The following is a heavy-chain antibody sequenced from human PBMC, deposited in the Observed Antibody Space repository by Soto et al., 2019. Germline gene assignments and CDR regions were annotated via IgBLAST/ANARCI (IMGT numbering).Heavy chain of an antibody. CDR2: IYYTGST. J-gene: IGHJ6*02. CDR1: GGSISSGGYY. Sequence: QVQLQESGPGLVKPSQTLSLTCTVSGGSISSGGYYWSWIRQHPGKGLEWIGYIYYTGSTYYNPSLKSRVTIAVETSKNQFSLRLRSVTAADTAVYYCARDEEVNHRDTGRSEYYYGMDVWGQGTKVTASS. V-gene: IGHV4-31*03. D-gene: IGHD3-10*01. CDR3: ARDEEVNHRDTGRSEYYYGMDV.